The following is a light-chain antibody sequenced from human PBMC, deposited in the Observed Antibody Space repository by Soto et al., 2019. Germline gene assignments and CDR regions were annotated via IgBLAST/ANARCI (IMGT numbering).Light chain of an antibody. CDR3: QQYGSSPRT. CDR1: QSVSSSY. CDR2: GAS. J-gene: IGKJ1*01. V-gene: IGKV3-20*01. Sequence: EIVLTQSPGTLSLSPGEGATLSCRASQSVSSSYLAWYQQKPGQAPRLLIYGASSRATGIPDRFSGSGSGTDFTLTISRLEPEDFEVYYCQQYGSSPRTFGQGTKWIS.